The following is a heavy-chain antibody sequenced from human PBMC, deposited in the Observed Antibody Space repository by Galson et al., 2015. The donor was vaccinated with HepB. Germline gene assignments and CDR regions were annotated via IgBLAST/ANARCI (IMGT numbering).Heavy chain of an antibody. J-gene: IGHJ4*02. D-gene: IGHD2-21*02. CDR2: ISGSGGST. CDR1: GFTFSSYA. CDR3: AKVPIVVVTAIR. Sequence: SLRLSCAASGFTFSSYAMSWVRQAPGKGLEWVSAISGSGGSTYYADSVKGRFTISRDNSKNTLYLQMNSLRAEDTAVYYCAKVPIVVVTAIRWGQGTLVTVSS. V-gene: IGHV3-23*01.